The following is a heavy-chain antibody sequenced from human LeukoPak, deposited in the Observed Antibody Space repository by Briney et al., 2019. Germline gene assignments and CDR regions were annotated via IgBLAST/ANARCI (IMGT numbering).Heavy chain of an antibody. D-gene: IGHD3-22*01. J-gene: IGHJ4*02. CDR1: GFTFSNAW. CDR3: TTGQDYYDSSDFDD. V-gene: IGHV3-15*01. CDR2: IFSKSDGEKK. Sequence: GGSLRLSCAASGFTFSNAWMNWVRQAPGKELEWVGRIFSKSDGEKKEYSVPVQGRFTISRDDSKNMLYLQMDSLKTEDTALYYCTTGQDYYDSSDFDDWGQGTLVTVAS.